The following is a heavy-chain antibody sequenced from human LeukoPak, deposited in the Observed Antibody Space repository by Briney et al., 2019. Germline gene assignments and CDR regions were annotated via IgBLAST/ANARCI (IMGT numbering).Heavy chain of an antibody. CDR3: AVGSELRERVGDY. V-gene: IGHV4-34*01. Sequence: SETLSLTCAVYGGSFSGYYCSWIRQPPGKGLEWIGEINHSGSTNYNPSLKSRVTISVDTSKNQFSLKLSSVTAADTAVYYCAVGSELRERVGDYWGQGTLVTVSS. J-gene: IGHJ4*02. D-gene: IGHD3-16*01. CDR1: GGSFSGYY. CDR2: INHSGST.